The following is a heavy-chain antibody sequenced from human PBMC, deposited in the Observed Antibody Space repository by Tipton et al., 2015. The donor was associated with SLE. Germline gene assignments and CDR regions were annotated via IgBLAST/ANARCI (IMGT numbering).Heavy chain of an antibody. J-gene: IGHJ3*02. D-gene: IGHD3-22*01. CDR1: GFTVSSNY. CDR3: AKDPETDDSSGYYPPDAFDI. V-gene: IGHV3-53*01. CDR2: IYSGGST. Sequence: SLRLSCAASGFTVSSNYMSWVRQAPGKGLEWVSVIYSGGSTYYADSVKGRFTISRDNSKNTLYLQMNSLRAEDTAVYYCAKDPETDDSSGYYPPDAFDIWGQGTMVTVSS.